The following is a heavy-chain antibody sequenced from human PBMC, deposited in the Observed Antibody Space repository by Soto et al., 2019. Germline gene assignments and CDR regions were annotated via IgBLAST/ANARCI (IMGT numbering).Heavy chain of an antibody. CDR3: ARERVAVAGPLRVPTRRNFDY. V-gene: IGHV3-66*01. CDR1: GLTVSSNY. D-gene: IGHD6-19*01. J-gene: IGHJ4*02. Sequence: EVQLVESGGGLVQPGGSLRLSCAASGLTVSSNYMSWVRQAPGKGLEWVSVIYSGGSTYDADSMKGRFTISRDNSQNTLYLQMNSLTDTDTAVYYCARERVAVAGPLRVPTRRNFDYWGQGSLVTVSS. CDR2: IYSGGST.